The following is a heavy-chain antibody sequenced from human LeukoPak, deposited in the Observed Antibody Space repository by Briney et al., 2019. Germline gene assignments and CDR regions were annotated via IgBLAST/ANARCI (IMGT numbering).Heavy chain of an antibody. D-gene: IGHD2-15*01. CDR2: ISAYNGNT. CDR3: AREPLRLYCSGGSCSPTTADY. J-gene: IGHJ4*02. CDR1: GYTFTSYG. V-gene: IGHV1-18*01. Sequence: GASVKVSCKASGYTFTSYGISWVRQAPGQGLEWMGWISAYNGNTNYAQKLQGRVTMTTDTSTSTAYMELRSLRSDDTAVYYCAREPLRLYCSGGSCSPTTADYWGQGTLVTVSS.